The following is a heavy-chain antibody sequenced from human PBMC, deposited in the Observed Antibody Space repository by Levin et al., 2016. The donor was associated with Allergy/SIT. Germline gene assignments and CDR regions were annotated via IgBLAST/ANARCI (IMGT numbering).Heavy chain of an antibody. J-gene: IGHJ6*02. V-gene: IGHV1-69*06. Sequence: SVKVSCKASGGTFSSYAISWVRQAPGQGLEWMGGIIPIFGTANYAQKFQGRVTITADKSTSTAYMELSSLRSEDTAVYYCARTPTVIDYYYYGMDVWGQGTTVTVSS. D-gene: IGHD4-11*01. CDR3: ARTPTVIDYYYYGMDV. CDR2: IIPIFGTA. CDR1: GGTFSSYA.